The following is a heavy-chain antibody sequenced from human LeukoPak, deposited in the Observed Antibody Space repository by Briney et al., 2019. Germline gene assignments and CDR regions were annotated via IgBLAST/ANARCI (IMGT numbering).Heavy chain of an antibody. CDR1: GFTFTYYY. CDR3: ARDSASCRGCAFDV. D-gene: IGHD2-2*01. V-gene: IGHV3-7*01. J-gene: IGHJ3*01. CDR2: LNRDGSVR. Sequence: GGSLRLSCAASGFTFTYYYMSLVRQAPGKGLEWVANLNRDGSVRNYVDSVKGRFTISRDNAKNSLYLQMNSLRAEDTAVFYCARDSASCRGCAFDVWGHGTLVTVSS.